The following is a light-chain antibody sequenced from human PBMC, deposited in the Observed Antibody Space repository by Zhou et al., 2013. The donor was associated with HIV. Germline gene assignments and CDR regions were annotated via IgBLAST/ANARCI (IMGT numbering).Light chain of an antibody. CDR2: LGS. Sequence: DIVMTQSPLSLPVTPGEPASISCRSSQSLLHSHGYHYLDWYLQKPGQSPLLLIYLGSNRASGVPDRFSGSGSGTHFTLKISRVEAEDVGVYYCMQALQTPRTFGQG. J-gene: IGKJ1*01. V-gene: IGKV2-28*01. CDR3: MQALQTPRT. CDR1: QSLLHSHGYHY.